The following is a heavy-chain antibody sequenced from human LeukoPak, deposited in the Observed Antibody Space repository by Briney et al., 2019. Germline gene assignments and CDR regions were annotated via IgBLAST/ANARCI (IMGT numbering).Heavy chain of an antibody. J-gene: IGHJ6*03. CDR3: AREGSDWNYYYYMDV. CDR1: GFTFSSYW. Sequence: GGSLRLSCTASGFTFSSYWMSWVRQAPGKGLEWVANIKQDGSEKYYVDSVKGRLTISRDNAKNSLYVQMNALRAEDTAVYYCAREGSDWNYYYYMDVWGKGTTVTISS. D-gene: IGHD6-19*01. V-gene: IGHV3-7*01. CDR2: IKQDGSEK.